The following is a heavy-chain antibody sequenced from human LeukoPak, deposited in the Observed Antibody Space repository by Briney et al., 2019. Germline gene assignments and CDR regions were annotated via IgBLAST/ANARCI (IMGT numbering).Heavy chain of an antibody. D-gene: IGHD6-19*01. CDR1: GFTFSSYA. Sequence: GSLRLSCAASGFTFSSYAMSWVRQAPGKGLEWVSAISVSGGNTQYADSVKGRFTISRDNSKNTLFLQMDSLRAEDTAVYYCAKASAPYSSGWSAFDIWGQGTMVTVSS. CDR3: AKASAPYSSGWSAFDI. J-gene: IGHJ3*02. CDR2: ISVSGGNT. V-gene: IGHV3-23*01.